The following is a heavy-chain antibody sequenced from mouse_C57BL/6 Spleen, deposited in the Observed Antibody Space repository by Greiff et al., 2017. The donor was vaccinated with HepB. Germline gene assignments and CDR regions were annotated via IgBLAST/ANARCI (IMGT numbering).Heavy chain of an antibody. J-gene: IGHJ2*01. Sequence: QVQLQQSGAELVKPGASVKMSCKASGYTFTSYWITWVKQRPGQGLEWIGDIYPGSGSTNYNEKFKSKATLTVDTSSSTAYMQLSSLTSEDSAVYYCARSIPGYDYDSYFDYWGQGTTLTVSS. V-gene: IGHV1-55*01. D-gene: IGHD2-4*01. CDR2: IYPGSGST. CDR3: ARSIPGYDYDSYFDY. CDR1: GYTFTSYW.